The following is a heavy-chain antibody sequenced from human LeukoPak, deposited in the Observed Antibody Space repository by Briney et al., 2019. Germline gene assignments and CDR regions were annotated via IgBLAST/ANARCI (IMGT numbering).Heavy chain of an antibody. D-gene: IGHD3-22*01. Sequence: PGRSLRLSCAASGFTFSRYTMNWVRQAPGKGLEWVSSISSSSYIYYADSVKGRFTISRDNAKNLLYLQMNSLRAEDTAVYYCARVNYDTSDYDDAFDVWGQGTMVTVSS. V-gene: IGHV3-21*01. CDR3: ARVNYDTSDYDDAFDV. J-gene: IGHJ3*01. CDR2: ISSSSYI. CDR1: GFTFSRYT.